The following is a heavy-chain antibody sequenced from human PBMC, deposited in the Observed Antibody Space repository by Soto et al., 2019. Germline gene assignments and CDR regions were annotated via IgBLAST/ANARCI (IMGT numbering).Heavy chain of an antibody. D-gene: IGHD2-15*01. CDR3: ARDSCSGGSCQLDY. Sequence: SETLSLTCPVSGGSISSYYWSWLRPPPGKGLEWIGYIYYSGSTYYNPSLKSRVTISVDTSKNQFSLKLSSVTAADTAVYYCARDSCSGGSCQLDYWGQGTLVTVSS. CDR2: IYYSGST. V-gene: IGHV4-30-4*08. CDR1: GGSISSYY. J-gene: IGHJ4*02.